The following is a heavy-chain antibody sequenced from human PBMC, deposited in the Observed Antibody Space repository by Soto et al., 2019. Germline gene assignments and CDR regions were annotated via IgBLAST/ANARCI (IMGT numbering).Heavy chain of an antibody. J-gene: IGHJ4*02. CDR3: ARVYNWNYSL. CDR1: SGSISSSNW. Sequence: TLSLTCAVSSGSISSSNWWSWVRQPPGKGLEWIGDIYHSGSTNYNPSLKSRVTISVDTSKNQFSLKLSSVTAADTAVYYCARVYNWNYSLWGQGTLVTVSS. D-gene: IGHD1-1*01. V-gene: IGHV4-4*02. CDR2: IYHSGST.